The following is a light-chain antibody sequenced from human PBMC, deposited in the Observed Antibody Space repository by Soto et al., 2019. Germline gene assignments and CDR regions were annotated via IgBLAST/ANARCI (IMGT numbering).Light chain of an antibody. CDR2: EAS. CDR1: QSISGS. V-gene: IGKV1-5*03. Sequence: DIQMTQSPSPLSASVGDRVTITCRASQSISGSLAWYQQKPGKAPKLLIYEASNLKSGVPSRFSGSGSGTEYTLTISSLQPYHSASYYCQQYNGYWTFGQGTRVEIK. J-gene: IGKJ1*01. CDR3: QQYNGYWT.